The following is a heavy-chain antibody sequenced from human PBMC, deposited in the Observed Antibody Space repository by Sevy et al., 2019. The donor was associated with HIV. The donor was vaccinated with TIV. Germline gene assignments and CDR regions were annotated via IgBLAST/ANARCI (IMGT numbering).Heavy chain of an antibody. CDR2: FSFGCGEI. CDR3: AREGCTKPHDY. CDR1: GFTFSKYS. D-gene: IGHD2-8*01. V-gene: IGHV3-23*01. J-gene: IGHJ4*02. Sequence: GGSLRLSCAASGFTFSKYSMSWVRQPPGKGLEWVSTFSFGCGEINYADSVKGRFTISRDNSKSSVYLQMNNLRPEDTAVHYCAREGCTKPHDYWGQGTLVTVSS.